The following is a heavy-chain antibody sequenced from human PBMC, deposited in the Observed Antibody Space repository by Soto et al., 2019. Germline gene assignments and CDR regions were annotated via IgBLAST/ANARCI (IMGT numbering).Heavy chain of an antibody. CDR1: GFTVSDNY. D-gene: IGHD6-19*01. Sequence: GGSLRLSCAASGFTVSDNYMSWVRQAPGKGLEWVSVIYSGGTTYYADSVKGRFTISRDNSKNQFSLKLSSVTAADTAVYYCARGLRIAVAHPAGNWFDPWGQGTLVTVSS. CDR2: IYSGGTT. J-gene: IGHJ5*02. V-gene: IGHV3-53*01. CDR3: ARGLRIAVAHPAGNWFDP.